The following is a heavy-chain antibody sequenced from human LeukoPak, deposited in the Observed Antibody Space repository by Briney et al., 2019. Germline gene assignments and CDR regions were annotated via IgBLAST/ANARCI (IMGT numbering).Heavy chain of an antibody. CDR2: ISGSGKFP. D-gene: IGHD3-22*01. V-gene: IGHV3-23*01. J-gene: IGHJ4*02. Sequence: PGGSLRLSCAASGFTFSSYAMTWVRQAPGKGLEWVSVISGSGKFPSYADSVKGRFTISRDNAKNTLYLQMNSLEAEDTAVYYCAKIANFYDSSGFYGWGQGTLVTVSS. CDR1: GFTFSSYA. CDR3: AKIANFYDSSGFYG.